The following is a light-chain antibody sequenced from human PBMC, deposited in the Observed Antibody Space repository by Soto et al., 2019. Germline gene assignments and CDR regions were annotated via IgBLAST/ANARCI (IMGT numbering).Light chain of an antibody. Sequence: EIVLTQSPGTLSLSPGERDTLSCRASQSVSSSNLAWYQQKPGQAPRLLIYGASSRATGIPDRFSGSGSGTDFTLTISRLEPEDFAVYYCQDYGSSRTFGQGTKVDIK. J-gene: IGKJ1*01. CDR3: QDYGSSRT. CDR2: GAS. CDR1: QSVSSSN. V-gene: IGKV3-20*01.